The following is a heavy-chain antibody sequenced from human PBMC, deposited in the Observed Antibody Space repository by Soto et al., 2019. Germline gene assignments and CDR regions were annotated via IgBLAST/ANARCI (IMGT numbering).Heavy chain of an antibody. CDR1: GGSISSSNW. J-gene: IGHJ5*02. CDR3: ARVRQYCSATSCYLDP. D-gene: IGHD2-2*01. Sequence: KPSETLSLTCAVSGGSISSSNWWQWVRQPPGKGLEWIGEILHSGTTNYNPSLKSRVAISVDKSKNQFSLKLNSVTAADTAVYYCARVRQYCSATSCYLDPWGQGTLVTVSS. CDR2: ILHSGTT. V-gene: IGHV4-4*02.